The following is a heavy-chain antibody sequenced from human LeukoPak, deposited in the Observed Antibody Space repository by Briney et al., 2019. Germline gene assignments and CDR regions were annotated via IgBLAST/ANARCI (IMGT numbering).Heavy chain of an antibody. V-gene: IGHV4-39*01. D-gene: IGHD6-13*01. J-gene: IGHJ4*02. CDR2: IYYSGST. Sequence: PSETLSLTCTVSGGSISSSSYYWGWIRQPPGKGLEWIGSIYYSGSTYYNPSLESRVTISVDTSKNQFSLKLSSVTAADTAVYYCARKYSSSWYVPLNFDYWGQGTLVTVSS. CDR1: GGSISSSSYY. CDR3: ARKYSSSWYVPLNFDY.